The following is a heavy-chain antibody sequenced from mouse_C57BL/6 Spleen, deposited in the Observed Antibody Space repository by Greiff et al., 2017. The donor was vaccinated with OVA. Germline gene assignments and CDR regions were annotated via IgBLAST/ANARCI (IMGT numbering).Heavy chain of an antibody. CDR2: FHPYNDDT. V-gene: IGHV1-47*01. D-gene: IGHD1-1*01. CDR3: ARGDYYGSGPNWYFDV. CDR1: GYTFTTYP. J-gene: IGHJ1*03. Sequence: VQLQQSGAELVKPGASVKMSCKASGYTFTTYPIEWMKQNHGKSLEWIGNFHPYNDDTKYNEKFKGKATLTVEKSSSTVYLDLSRLTSDDSAVYYCARGDYYGSGPNWYFDVWGTGTTVTVSS.